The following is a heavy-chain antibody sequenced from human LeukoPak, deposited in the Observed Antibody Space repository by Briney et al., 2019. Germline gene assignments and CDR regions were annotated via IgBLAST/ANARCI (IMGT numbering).Heavy chain of an antibody. J-gene: IGHJ3*02. V-gene: IGHV4-39*07. Sequence: SETLSLTCTVSGGSVSRSPYYWGWIRQPPGKGLEWIGRIYTSGSTNYNPSLKSRVTMSVDTSKNQFSLKLSSVTAADTAVYYCARQHSGSYYPHDAFDIWGQGTMVTVSS. D-gene: IGHD3-10*01. CDR3: ARQHSGSYYPHDAFDI. CDR2: IYTSGST. CDR1: GGSVSRSPYY.